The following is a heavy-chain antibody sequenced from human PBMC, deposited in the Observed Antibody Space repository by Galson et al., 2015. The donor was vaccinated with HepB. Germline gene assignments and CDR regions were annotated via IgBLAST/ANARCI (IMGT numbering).Heavy chain of an antibody. CDR3: ATYYYGSGIYPEY. J-gene: IGHJ4*02. Sequence: SVKVSCKVSGYTLTELSMHWVRQAPGKRLEWMGGFDPEDGETIYAQKFQGRVTMTEDTSTDTAYMELSSLRSEDTAVYYCATYYYGSGIYPEYWGQGTLVTVSS. CDR2: FDPEDGET. V-gene: IGHV1-24*01. D-gene: IGHD3-10*01. CDR1: GYTLTELS.